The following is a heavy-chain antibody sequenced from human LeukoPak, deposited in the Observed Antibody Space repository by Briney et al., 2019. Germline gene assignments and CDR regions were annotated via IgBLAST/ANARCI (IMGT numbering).Heavy chain of an antibody. V-gene: IGHV3-48*03. D-gene: IGHD3-10*02. CDR1: GFTFSSYE. CDR2: INSSGSTI. Sequence: PGGSLRLSCAASGFTFSSYEMNWVRQAPGKGLEGVLYINSSGSTIYYADSVKGRFTISRDNAKHSLYLQMNSLRAEDTAVYYCAELGITMIGGVWGKGTTVTISS. J-gene: IGHJ6*04. CDR3: AELGITMIGGV.